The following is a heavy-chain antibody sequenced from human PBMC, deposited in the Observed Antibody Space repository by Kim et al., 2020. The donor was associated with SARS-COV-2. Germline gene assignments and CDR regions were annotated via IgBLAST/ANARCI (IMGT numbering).Heavy chain of an antibody. D-gene: IGHD1-7*01. Sequence: SETLSLTCTVSGGSISSSSYYWGWIRQPPGKGLEWIGSIYYSGSTYYNPSLKSRVTISVDTSKNQFSLKLSSVTAADTAVYYCARHRAELPWDYWGQGTLVTVSS. J-gene: IGHJ4*02. V-gene: IGHV4-39*01. CDR1: GGSISSSSYY. CDR2: IYYSGST. CDR3: ARHRAELPWDY.